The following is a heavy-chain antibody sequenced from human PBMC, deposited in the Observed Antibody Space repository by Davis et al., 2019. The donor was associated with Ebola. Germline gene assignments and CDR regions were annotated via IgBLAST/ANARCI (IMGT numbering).Heavy chain of an antibody. Sequence: PSETLSLTCAVSGGSISSGGYSWSWIRQPPGKGLEWIGYIYYSGSTNYNPSLKSRVTISVDTSKNQFSLKLSSVTAADTAVYYCARGSDGSGSYLCAPGECYYYYMDVWGKGTTVTVSS. V-gene: IGHV4-61*08. CDR1: GGSISSGGYS. CDR2: IYYSGST. J-gene: IGHJ6*03. CDR3: ARGSDGSGSYLCAPGECYYYYMDV. D-gene: IGHD3-10*01.